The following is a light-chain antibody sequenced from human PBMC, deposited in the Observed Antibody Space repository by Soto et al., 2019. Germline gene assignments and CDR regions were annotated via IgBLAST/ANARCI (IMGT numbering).Light chain of an antibody. J-gene: IGKJ2*01. CDR2: DAS. CDR3: QQYDNLPP. Sequence: DIPMTQSPSSLSASVGDRVTITCQASQDISNYLNWYQQKPGKAPKLLIYDASNLETGVPSRFSGTGSGTAFTFTISSLQPEDIATYYCQQYDNLPPFGQGTKLEIK. V-gene: IGKV1-33*01. CDR1: QDISNY.